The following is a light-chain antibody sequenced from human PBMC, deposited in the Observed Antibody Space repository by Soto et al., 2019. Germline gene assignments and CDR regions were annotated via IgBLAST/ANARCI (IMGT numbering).Light chain of an antibody. CDR2: AAS. J-gene: IGKJ4*01. CDR3: QQSYSTPQVT. CDR1: QTISSW. V-gene: IGKV1-39*01. Sequence: DIQMPQSPSTLSGSVGDRVTITCRASQTISSWLAWYQQKPGKAPKLVIFAASSLQSGVPSRFRGTGSGTDFTLTISSLQPEDVANYVCQQSYSTPQVTFGGGTKVDIK.